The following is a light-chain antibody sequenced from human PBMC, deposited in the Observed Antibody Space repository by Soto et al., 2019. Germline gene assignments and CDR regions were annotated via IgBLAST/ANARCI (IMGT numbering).Light chain of an antibody. CDR1: QSVSSRY. Sequence: EIVLTQSPGTLYLSPGERATLSCRASQSVSSRYLAWYQQKPGQAPRLLIYGASNRATGIPDRFSGSGSGTDFTLTISRLEPEDFAVSFCQQYGSSPPFTVGQGTKVEIK. CDR3: QQYGSSPPFT. CDR2: GAS. V-gene: IGKV3-20*01. J-gene: IGKJ2*01.